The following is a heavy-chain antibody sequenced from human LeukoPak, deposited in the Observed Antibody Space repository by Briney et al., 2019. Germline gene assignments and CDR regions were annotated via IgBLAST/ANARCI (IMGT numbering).Heavy chain of an antibody. CDR3: ARVHPYNRNDVAGAFDI. D-gene: IGHD1-20*01. J-gene: IGHJ3*02. CDR1: GFTFSSYA. V-gene: IGHV3-23*01. Sequence: GGSLRLSCAASGFTFSSYAMSWVRQAPGKGLEWVSAISGSGGSTYYADSVKGRFTISRDNSKNTLYLQMNSLRAEDTAVYYCARVHPYNRNDVAGAFDIWGQGTMVTVSS. CDR2: ISGSGGST.